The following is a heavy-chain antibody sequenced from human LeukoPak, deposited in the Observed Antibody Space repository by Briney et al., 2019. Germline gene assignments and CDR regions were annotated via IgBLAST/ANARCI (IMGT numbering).Heavy chain of an antibody. CDR1: RFTFSGYA. D-gene: IGHD6-19*01. CDR3: AKAYSSGWSPFDY. V-gene: IGHV3-23*01. Sequence: GGSLRLSCAASRFTFSGYAMSWVRQASGKGLEWVSAISGSGGTTYYADSVKGRFTISRDNSKNTLYLQMNSLRAEDTAIYYCAKAYSSGWSPFDYWGQGTLVTVSS. J-gene: IGHJ4*02. CDR2: ISGSGGTT.